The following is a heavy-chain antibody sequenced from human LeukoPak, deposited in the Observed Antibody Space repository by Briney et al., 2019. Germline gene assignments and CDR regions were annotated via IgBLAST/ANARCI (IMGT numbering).Heavy chain of an antibody. CDR2: IYTSGST. CDR3: ARRLAVQTDWYFDL. V-gene: IGHV4-4*09. D-gene: IGHD3-3*02. Sequence: PSETLSLTCTVPGGSISSYYWSWIRQPPGKGLEWIGYIYTSGSTNYNPSLKSLVTISVDTSKNQYSLKLSSVTAADTAVYYCARRLAVQTDWYFDLWGRGTLVTVSS. CDR1: GGSISSYY. J-gene: IGHJ2*01.